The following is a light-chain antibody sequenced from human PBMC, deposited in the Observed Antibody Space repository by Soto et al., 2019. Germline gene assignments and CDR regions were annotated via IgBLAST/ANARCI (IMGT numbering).Light chain of an antibody. J-gene: IGLJ3*02. CDR2: EVN. V-gene: IGLV2-14*01. CDR3: FSYTANDNWV. CDR1: SSDIGAYDY. Sequence: HSALAQPASLSGSPGQSITISCTGTSSDIGAYDYVSWFQQHPGKAPKLMISEVNNRPSGVSNRFSGSKSGSTASLTISGLQADDEADYFCFSYTANDNWVFGGGTKVTVL.